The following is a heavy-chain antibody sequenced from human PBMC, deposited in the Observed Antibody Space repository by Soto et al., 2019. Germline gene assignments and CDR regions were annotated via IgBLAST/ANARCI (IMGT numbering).Heavy chain of an antibody. J-gene: IGHJ5*02. Sequence: SLTCTVSGASISSSYWSWLRQPPGQGLECIGNVYYTGSTNYNPSLKSRVTISVDTSKKQFSLKMSSVTAADTAVYYCAKDSFDPWGPGTLVTVS. CDR2: VYYTGST. CDR1: GASISSSY. CDR3: AKDSFDP. V-gene: IGHV4-59*01.